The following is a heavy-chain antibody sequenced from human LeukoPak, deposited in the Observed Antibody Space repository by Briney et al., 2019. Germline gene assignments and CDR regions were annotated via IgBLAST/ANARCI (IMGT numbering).Heavy chain of an antibody. CDR3: ARGRKYSYGYRVNELGSGYFDN. CDR2: IIPIFGTA. Sequence: GASVKVSCKASGGTFSSYAISWVRQAPGQGLEWMGGIIPIFGTANYAQKFQGRVTITADKSTSTAYMELSSLRSEDTAVYYCARGRKYSYGYRVNELGSGYFDNWGQGTLVTVSS. D-gene: IGHD5-18*01. V-gene: IGHV1-69*06. J-gene: IGHJ4*02. CDR1: GGTFSSYA.